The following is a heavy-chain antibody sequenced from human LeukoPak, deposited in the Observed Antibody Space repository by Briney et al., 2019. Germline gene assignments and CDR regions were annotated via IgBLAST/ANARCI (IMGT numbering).Heavy chain of an antibody. J-gene: IGHJ6*02. CDR2: INPNSGGT. CDR3: ARGGVAAAEADYYYYYGMDV. D-gene: IGHD6-13*01. V-gene: IGHV1-2*02. CDR1: GYTFTGYY. Sequence: ASVKISCKASGYTFTGYYMHWVRQAPGQGLEWMGWINPNSGGTNYAQKFQGRVTMTRDTSISTAYMELSRLRSDDTAVYYCARGGVAAAEADYYYYYGMDVWGQGTTVTVSS.